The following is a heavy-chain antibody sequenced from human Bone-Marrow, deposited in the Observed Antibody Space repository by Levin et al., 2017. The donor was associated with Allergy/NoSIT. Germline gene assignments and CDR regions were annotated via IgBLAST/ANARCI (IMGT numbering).Heavy chain of an antibody. CDR1: GFTFSSYA. CDR3: VKDRSPTSRSCSSTSCSADAFDS. D-gene: IGHD2-2*01. J-gene: IGHJ3*02. Sequence: GGSLRLSCSASGFTFSSYAMHWVRQAPGKGLEYVSAISSNGGSTYYADSVKGRFTISRDNSKNTLYLQMSSLRAEDTAVYYCVKDRSPTSRSCSSTSCSADAFDSWGQGTMVTVSS. V-gene: IGHV3-64D*06. CDR2: ISSNGGST.